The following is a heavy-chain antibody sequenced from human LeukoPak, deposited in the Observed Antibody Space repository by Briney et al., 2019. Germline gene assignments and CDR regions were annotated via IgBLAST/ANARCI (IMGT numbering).Heavy chain of an antibody. V-gene: IGHV4-39*01. CDR3: ARPKGIAAAGTYFDY. CDR2: IYYSGST. D-gene: IGHD6-13*01. CDR1: GGSISSSSYY. J-gene: IGHJ4*02. Sequence: SETLSLTCTVSGGSISSSSYYWGWIRQPPGKGLEWIGSIYYSGSTYYNPSLESRVTISVDTSKNQFSLKLSSVTAADTAVYYCARPKGIAAAGTYFDYWGQGTLVTVSS.